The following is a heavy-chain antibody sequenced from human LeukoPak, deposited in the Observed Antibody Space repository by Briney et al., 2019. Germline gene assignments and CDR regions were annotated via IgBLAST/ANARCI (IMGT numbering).Heavy chain of an antibody. CDR2: ISGSGGST. Sequence: PGGSLRLSCAASGFTFSSYAMHWVRQAPGKGLEWVSAISGSGGSTYYADSVKGRFTISRDNSKNTLYLQMNSLRAEDTAVYYCAKRPVSTGAASFDPWGQGTLVTVSS. D-gene: IGHD2-8*02. CDR3: AKRPVSTGAASFDP. V-gene: IGHV3-23*01. J-gene: IGHJ5*02. CDR1: GFTFSSYA.